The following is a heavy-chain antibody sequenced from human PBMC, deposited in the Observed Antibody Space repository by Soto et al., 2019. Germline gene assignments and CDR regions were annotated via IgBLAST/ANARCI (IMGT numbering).Heavy chain of an antibody. V-gene: IGHV4-34*01. J-gene: IGHJ4*02. D-gene: IGHD6-6*01. CDR1: SGSFSGYY. CDR2: ISQSGNT. CDR3: ARAPKVSGSSQTRPDF. Sequence: ETLSLTCSIYSGSFSGYYWSWIRQPPGKGLEWIGEISQSGNTNYSPSLKSRVSISIDTSKKQFSLNLASVSAADTAVYYCARAPKVSGSSQTRPDFWRQGTLVTVSS.